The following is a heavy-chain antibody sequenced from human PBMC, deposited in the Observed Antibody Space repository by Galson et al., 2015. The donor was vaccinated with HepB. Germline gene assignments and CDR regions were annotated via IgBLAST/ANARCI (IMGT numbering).Heavy chain of an antibody. CDR3: ARDYGGNSGWFDP. CDR1: GYTFSNFD. Sequence: SVKVSCKASGYTFSNFDLNWVRQATGQEPEWLGWMNPNSGRTGYARKFQGRLTLTRDISINTAYMELTNLRSDDTAVYYCARDYGGNSGWFDPWGQGTLVTVSS. V-gene: IGHV1-8*01. J-gene: IGHJ5*02. D-gene: IGHD4-23*01. CDR2: MNPNSGRT.